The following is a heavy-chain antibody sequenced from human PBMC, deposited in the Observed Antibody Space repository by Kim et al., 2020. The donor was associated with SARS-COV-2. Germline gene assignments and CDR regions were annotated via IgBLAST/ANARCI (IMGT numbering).Heavy chain of an antibody. Sequence: ASVKVSCKASGYTFTSYDINWVRQATGQGLEWMGWMNPNSGNTGYAQKFQGRVTMTRNTSISTAYMELSSLRSEDTAVYYCARGTRGIVVVPAALFPRSPRTYYFDYWGQGTLVTVSS. CDR2: MNPNSGNT. CDR1: GYTFTSYD. D-gene: IGHD2-2*01. V-gene: IGHV1-8*01. CDR3: ARGTRGIVVVPAALFPRSPRTYYFDY. J-gene: IGHJ4*02.